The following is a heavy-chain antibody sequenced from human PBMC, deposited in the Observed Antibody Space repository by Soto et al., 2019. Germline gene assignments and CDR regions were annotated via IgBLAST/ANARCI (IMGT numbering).Heavy chain of an antibody. J-gene: IGHJ5*02. V-gene: IGHV4-34*01. Sequence: SETLSLTCAVYGGSFSSYYWSWISQPPGKGLGWIGEINHSGSTNYNPSLKSRVTISVXXXXXXFXLXLXXXTAAXTAVYYCARVACINGTPHRWFDPWGQGTLVTVS. CDR2: INHSGST. CDR3: ARVACINGTPHRWFDP. CDR1: GGSFSSYY. D-gene: IGHD1-20*01.